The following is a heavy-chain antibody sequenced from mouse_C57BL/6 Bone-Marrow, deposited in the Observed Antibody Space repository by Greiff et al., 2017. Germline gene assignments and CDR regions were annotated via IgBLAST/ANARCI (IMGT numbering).Heavy chain of an antibody. Sequence: VKLVESGAELARPGASVKLSCTASGYTFTSYGISWVQQRTGQGLAWIGEIYPRSGNTYYNEKFKGKATLTADKSSSTAYMELRSLTSEDSAVYFCAREGLRPPFDYWGQGTTLTVSS. CDR2: IYPRSGNT. V-gene: IGHV1-81*01. J-gene: IGHJ2*01. CDR1: GYTFTSYG. D-gene: IGHD2-4*01. CDR3: AREGLRPPFDY.